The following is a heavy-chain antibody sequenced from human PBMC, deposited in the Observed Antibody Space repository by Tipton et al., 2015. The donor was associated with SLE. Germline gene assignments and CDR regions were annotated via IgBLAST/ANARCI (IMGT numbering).Heavy chain of an antibody. V-gene: IGHV4-4*07. J-gene: IGHJ4*02. D-gene: IGHD6-13*01. CDR2: IYSSGDR. CDR1: GGSISFDY. CDR3: ARSVGYSSSWAHFDY. Sequence: TLSLTCTVSGGSISFDYWSWIRQSAGRGLEWIGRIYSSGDRDYNPSLRSRVTVSVDTSKNQFSLRLTSVTAADTAVYYCARSVGYSSSWAHFDYWGQGTLVTVSS.